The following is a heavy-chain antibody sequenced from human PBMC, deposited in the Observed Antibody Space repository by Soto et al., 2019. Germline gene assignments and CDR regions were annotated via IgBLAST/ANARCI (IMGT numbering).Heavy chain of an antibody. V-gene: IGHV4-30-4*01. D-gene: IGHD3-22*01. CDR2: IYYRGST. J-gene: IGHJ3*02. CDR1: GGSISSGDYY. CDR3: ARAALLPGAFDI. Sequence: QVQLQESGPGLVKPSQTLSLTCTVSGGSISSGDYYWSWIRQPPGKGLEWIGYIYYRGSTYYNPSLESRVTISVDTSKNQFSRKLSSVTAADTAVYYCARAALLPGAFDIWGQGTMVTVSS.